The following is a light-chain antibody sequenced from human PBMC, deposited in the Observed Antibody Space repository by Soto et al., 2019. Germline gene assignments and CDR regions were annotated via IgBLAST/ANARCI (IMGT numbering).Light chain of an antibody. J-gene: IGLJ2*01. CDR1: SSDVGGYNY. V-gene: IGLV2-14*01. CDR2: EVS. Sequence: QSALTQPASVSGSHGQSITISCTGTSSDVGGYNYVSWYQQHPGKAPKLMIYEVSNRPSGVSNRFSGSKSGNTASLTISGLQAEDEADYYCSSYTSSSPLFGGGTKLTVL. CDR3: SSYTSSSPL.